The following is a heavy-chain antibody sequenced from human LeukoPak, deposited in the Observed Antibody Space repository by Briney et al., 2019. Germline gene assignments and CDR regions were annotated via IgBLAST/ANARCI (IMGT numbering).Heavy chain of an antibody. D-gene: IGHD2-8*02. J-gene: IGHJ4*02. CDR2: IYYSGST. V-gene: IGHV4-39*01. CDR3: ARRPTGHESTGHYYFDY. CDR1: GGSISSSSYY. Sequence: SETLSLTCSVSGGSISSSSYYWGWIRQPPGKGLEWIGSIYYSGSTYYNPSLKSRVTISVDTSKNKFSLKLSSVTAADTAVYYCARRPTGHESTGHYYFDYWGQGTLVTVSS.